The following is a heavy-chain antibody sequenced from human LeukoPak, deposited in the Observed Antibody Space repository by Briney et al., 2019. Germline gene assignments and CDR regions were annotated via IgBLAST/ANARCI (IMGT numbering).Heavy chain of an antibody. V-gene: IGHV3-30*04. D-gene: IGHD3-16*01. CDR1: GFTFSSYA. Sequence: GRSLRLSCAASGFTFSSYAMHWVRQAPGKGLEWVAVISYDGSNKYYADSVKGRFTISRDNAKNSLYLEMNSLRAEDTAVYYCARASVYGFYYFDYWGQGTLVTVSS. CDR3: ARASVYGFYYFDY. J-gene: IGHJ4*02. CDR2: ISYDGSNK.